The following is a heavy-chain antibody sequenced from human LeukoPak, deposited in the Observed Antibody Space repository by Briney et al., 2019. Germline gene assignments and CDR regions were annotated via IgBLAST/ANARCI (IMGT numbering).Heavy chain of an antibody. Sequence: GGSLRLSCAASGFTFSGSAMHWVRQASGKGLEWVGRIRSKANSYATAYAASVKGRFTISRDDSKNTAYLQMNSLKTEDTAVYYCTRQGYCSGGSCYDDYWGQGTLVTVSS. D-gene: IGHD2-15*01. CDR2: IRSKANSYAT. CDR1: GFTFSGSA. J-gene: IGHJ4*02. CDR3: TRQGYCSGGSCYDDY. V-gene: IGHV3-73*01.